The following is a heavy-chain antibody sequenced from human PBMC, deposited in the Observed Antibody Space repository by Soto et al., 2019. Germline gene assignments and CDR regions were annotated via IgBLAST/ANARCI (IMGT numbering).Heavy chain of an antibody. CDR1: GYTFTGYY. Sequence: ASVKVSCKASGYTFTGYYMHWVRQAPGQGLEWMGWINPNSGGTNYAQKFQGRVTMTRDTSISTAYMELSGLRSDDTAVYYCARGIPLHYFVVVVAAAQDYYYGMDVWGQGTTVTVSS. D-gene: IGHD2-15*01. J-gene: IGHJ6*02. V-gene: IGHV1-2*02. CDR2: INPNSGGT. CDR3: ARGIPLHYFVVVVAAAQDYYYGMDV.